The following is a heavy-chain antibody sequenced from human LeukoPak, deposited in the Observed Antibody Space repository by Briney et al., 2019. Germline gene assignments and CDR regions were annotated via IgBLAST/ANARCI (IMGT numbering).Heavy chain of an antibody. CDR1: GFTFCSYG. CDR3: AKDTGTYYGSGSYYPNRPIDY. CDR2: IRYDGSKK. Sequence: GGSLSLSCAASGFTFCSYGMHWVRQAPGKGVEWVAFIRYDGSKKYYADSVKGRFTISRDNSKNTLYLQMNSLRAEDTAVYYCAKDTGTYYGSGSYYPNRPIDYWGQGTLVTVSS. J-gene: IGHJ4*02. V-gene: IGHV3-30*02. D-gene: IGHD3-10*01.